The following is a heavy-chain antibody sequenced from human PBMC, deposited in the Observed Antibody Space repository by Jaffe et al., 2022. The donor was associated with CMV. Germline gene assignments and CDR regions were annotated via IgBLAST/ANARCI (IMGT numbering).Heavy chain of an antibody. D-gene: IGHD4-17*01. J-gene: IGHJ4*02. Sequence: EVQLVESGGGLVQPGGSLRLSCAASGFTFSSYEMNWVRQAPGKGLEWVSYISSSGSTIYYADSVKGRFTISRDNAKNSLYLQMNSLRAEDTAVYYCARDGGATVTHSFDYWGQGTLVTVSS. CDR1: GFTFSSYE. CDR2: ISSSGSTI. V-gene: IGHV3-48*03. CDR3: ARDGGATVTHSFDY.